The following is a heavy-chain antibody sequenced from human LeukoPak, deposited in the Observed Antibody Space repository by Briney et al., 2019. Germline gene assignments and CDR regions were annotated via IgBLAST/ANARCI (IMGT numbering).Heavy chain of an antibody. Sequence: SETLSLTCTVSGGSISSGGYYWSWIRQHPGKGLEWIGYIYYSGSTYYNPSLKSRVTISVDTSKNQFSLKLSSVTAADTAVYYCARVSRNYYGSGRKYYFDYWGQGTLVTVSS. CDR1: GGSISSGGYY. CDR2: IYYSGST. V-gene: IGHV4-31*03. D-gene: IGHD3-10*01. CDR3: ARVSRNYYGSGRKYYFDY. J-gene: IGHJ4*02.